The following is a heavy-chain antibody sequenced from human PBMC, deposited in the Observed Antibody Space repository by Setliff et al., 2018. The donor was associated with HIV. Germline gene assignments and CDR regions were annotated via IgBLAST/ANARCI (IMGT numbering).Heavy chain of an antibody. D-gene: IGHD3-9*01. J-gene: IGHJ2*01. CDR2: ISWNGGST. Sequence: PGGSLRLSCAASGFTFDDYAMHWVRQAPGKGLEWVSGISWNGGSTGYADSVKGRFTISRDNAKNSLYLQMNSLRAEDTALYYCARSPYYDILTGYYTVWYFDLWGRGTLVTVSS. CDR1: GFTFDDYA. V-gene: IGHV3-20*04. CDR3: ARSPYYDILTGYYTVWYFDL.